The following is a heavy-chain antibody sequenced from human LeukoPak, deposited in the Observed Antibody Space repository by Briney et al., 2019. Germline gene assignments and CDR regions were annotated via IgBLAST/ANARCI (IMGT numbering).Heavy chain of an antibody. J-gene: IGHJ4*02. CDR1: GYTFTSYD. Sequence: ASVKVSCKASGYTFTSYDINWVRQATGQGLEWMGWMNPNSGNTGYAQKFQGRVTITRNTSISTAYMELSSLRSEDTAVYYCARSSAWAHFDNWGQGTLVSVSS. CDR2: MNPNSGNT. CDR3: ARSSAWAHFDN. D-gene: IGHD2-15*01. V-gene: IGHV1-8*03.